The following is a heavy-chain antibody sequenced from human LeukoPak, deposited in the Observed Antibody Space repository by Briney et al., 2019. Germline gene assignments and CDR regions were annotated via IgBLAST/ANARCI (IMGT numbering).Heavy chain of an antibody. Sequence: PGRSLRLSCAASGFTFTSYAMHWVRQAPGQRLEWMGWINAGNGNTKYSQKFQGRVTITRDTSASTAYMELSSLRSEDTAVYYCARIYHGYGDLHAFDIWGQGTMVTVSS. CDR3: ARIYHGYGDLHAFDI. J-gene: IGHJ3*02. CDR2: INAGNGNT. V-gene: IGHV1-3*01. D-gene: IGHD4-17*01. CDR1: GFTFTSYA.